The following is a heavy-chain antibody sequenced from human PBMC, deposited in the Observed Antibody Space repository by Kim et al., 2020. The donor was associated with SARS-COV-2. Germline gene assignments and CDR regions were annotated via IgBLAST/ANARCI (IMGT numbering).Heavy chain of an antibody. D-gene: IGHD4-17*01. V-gene: IGHV4-61*01. CDR2: IYYSGST. CDR1: GGSVSSGSYY. CDR3: ARARATVVKQKDLFFFANFDY. Sequence: SETLSLTCTVSGGSVSSGSYYWSWIRQPPGKGLEWIGYIYYSGSTNYNPSLKSRVTISVDTSKNQFSLKLSSVTAADTAVYYCARARATVVKQKDLFFFANFDYWGQGTLVTVSS. J-gene: IGHJ4*02.